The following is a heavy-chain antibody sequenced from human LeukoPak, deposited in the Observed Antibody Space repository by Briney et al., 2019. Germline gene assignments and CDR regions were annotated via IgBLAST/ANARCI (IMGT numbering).Heavy chain of an antibody. CDR2: TYYRSKWYN. CDR3: ARDRAFGELLYQVVAFDI. D-gene: IGHD3-10*01. V-gene: IGHV6-1*01. Sequence: SQTLSLTCAISGDSVSSNSAAWNWIRQSPSRGLEWLGRTYYRSKWYNDYAVSVKSRITINPDTSKNQFSLQLNSVTPEDTAVYYCARDRAFGELLYQVVAFDIWGQGTMVTVSS. CDR1: GDSVSSNSAA. J-gene: IGHJ3*02.